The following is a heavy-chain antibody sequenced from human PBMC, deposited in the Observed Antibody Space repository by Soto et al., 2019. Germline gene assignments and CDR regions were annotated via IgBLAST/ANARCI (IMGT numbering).Heavy chain of an antibody. D-gene: IGHD6-6*01. CDR1: GGSISSSSYY. V-gene: IGHV4-39*01. CDR2: IYYSGST. J-gene: IGHJ6*04. CDR3: QATTYSSSREVGEN. Sequence: SETLSLTCTVSGGSISSSSYYWGWIRQPPGKGLEWIGSIYYSGSTYYNPSLKSRVTISVDTSKNQFSLKLSSVTAADTAVYYCQATTYSSSREVGENWGKGTTVTVSS.